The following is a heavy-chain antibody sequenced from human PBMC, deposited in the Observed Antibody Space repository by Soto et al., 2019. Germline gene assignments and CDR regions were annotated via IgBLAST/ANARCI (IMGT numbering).Heavy chain of an antibody. CDR3: ARESPYYDGFDWLSSSFDY. Sequence: SETLSLTCTVSGGTLISYYWSWIRQPPAKRLEWIGYIYYSGSTNYNPSLKSRVTISVDTSKNQFSLKLSSVTAADTAVYYCARESPYYDGFDWLSSSFDYWGQGTLVTVSS. CDR2: IYYSGST. CDR1: GGTLISYY. D-gene: IGHD3-9*01. J-gene: IGHJ4*02. V-gene: IGHV4-59*01.